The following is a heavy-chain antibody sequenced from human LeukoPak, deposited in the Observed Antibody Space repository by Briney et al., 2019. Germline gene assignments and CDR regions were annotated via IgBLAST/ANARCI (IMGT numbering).Heavy chain of an antibody. J-gene: IGHJ6*02. V-gene: IGHV1-2*02. CDR2: INPNSGGT. CDR1: GYTFTGYY. Sequence: ASVKVSCKASGYTFTGYYMHWVRQAPGQGLEWMGWINPNSGGTNYAQKFQGRVTMTRDTSISTAYMELSRLRSDDTAVYYCARLWFGELSITYYYYGMDVWGQGTTVTVSS. CDR3: ARLWFGELSITYYYYGMDV. D-gene: IGHD3-10*01.